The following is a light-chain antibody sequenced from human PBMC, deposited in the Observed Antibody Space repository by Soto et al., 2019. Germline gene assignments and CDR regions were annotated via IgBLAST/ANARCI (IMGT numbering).Light chain of an antibody. V-gene: IGLV6-57*04. CDR3: QSYDSSNVV. CDR2: EDN. CDR1: SGSIASNY. Sequence: FMLTQPHSVLESPGKTVTISCTRSSGSIASNYVQWYQQRPGSAPTTVIYEDNQRPSGVPDRFSGSIDSSSNSASLTISGLKTEDEADYYCQSYDSSNVVFGGGTQLTVL. J-gene: IGLJ2*01.